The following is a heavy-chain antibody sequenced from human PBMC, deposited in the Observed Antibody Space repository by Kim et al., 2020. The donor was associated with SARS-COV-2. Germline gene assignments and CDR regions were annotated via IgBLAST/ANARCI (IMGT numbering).Heavy chain of an antibody. D-gene: IGHD4-17*01. J-gene: IGHJ6*02. V-gene: IGHV3-30*04. CDR2: ISYDESKK. CDR3: VREGHAPPDYGDYSYGMDV. Sequence: GGSLRLSCAASGFIFSRNPMHWVRQAPGKGLEWVAVISYDESKKYYGDSAKGRFTISRDNSKNTLYLQMNSLRAEDTAVYHCVREGHAPPDYGDYSYGMDVWGQGTTVTVSS. CDR1: GFIFSRNP.